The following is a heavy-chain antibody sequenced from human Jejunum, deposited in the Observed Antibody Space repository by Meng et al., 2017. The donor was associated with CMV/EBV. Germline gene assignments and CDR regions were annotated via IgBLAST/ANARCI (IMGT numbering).Heavy chain of an antibody. J-gene: IGHJ5*02. CDR3: AGVRGGFDP. D-gene: IGHD2-15*01. CDR1: GGYISGYY. CDR2: IYYTGGT. V-gene: IGHV4-59*01. Sequence: LSCTVSGGYISGYYWSWIRQPPGKGLEWVGYIYYTGGTNYNPSLESRATISLDRTKSQFSLKLTSVTPADTAVYYCAGVRGGFDPWGQGILVTVSS.